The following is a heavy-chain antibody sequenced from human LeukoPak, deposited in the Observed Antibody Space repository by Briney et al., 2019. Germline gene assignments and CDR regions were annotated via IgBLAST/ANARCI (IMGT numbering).Heavy chain of an antibody. CDR3: ARSQFNYYDSSGPTRVDY. V-gene: IGHV3-33*01. CDR1: GFTFSSYG. D-gene: IGHD3-22*01. Sequence: GGSLRLSCAASGFTFSSYGMHWVRQAPGKGLEWVVVIWYDGSNKYYADSVKGRFTISRDNSKNTLYLQMNSLRAEDTAVYYCARSQFNYYDSSGPTRVDYWGQGTLVTVS. CDR2: IWYDGSNK. J-gene: IGHJ4*02.